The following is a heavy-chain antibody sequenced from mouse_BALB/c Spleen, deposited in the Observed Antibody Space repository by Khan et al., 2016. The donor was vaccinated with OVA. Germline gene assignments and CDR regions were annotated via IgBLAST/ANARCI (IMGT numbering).Heavy chain of an antibody. D-gene: IGHD2-3*01. CDR2: ISSSGST. V-gene: IGHV3-2*02. Sequence: EVQLVESGPGLVKPSQSLSLTCTVTGYSITSDYAWNWLRQFPGNKLEWMGYISSSGSTNYNPALKSRISITRNTYKHQFFMQLNSVTTEDTATDYCARDGSRYNYAMDYWGQGTSVTVSS. CDR3: ARDGSRYNYAMDY. CDR1: GYSITSDYA. J-gene: IGHJ4*01.